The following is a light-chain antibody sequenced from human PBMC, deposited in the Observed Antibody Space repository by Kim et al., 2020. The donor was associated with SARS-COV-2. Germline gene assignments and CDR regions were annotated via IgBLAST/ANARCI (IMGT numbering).Light chain of an antibody. CDR2: QDS. V-gene: IGLV3-1*01. Sequence: SYELTQPPSVSVSPGQTASITCSGDKLGDKYACWYQQKPGQSPVLVIYQDSKRPSGIPERFSGSNSGNTATLTISGTQAMDEADYYCQAWDSSTLDVVSG. J-gene: IGLJ2*01. CDR3: QAWDSSTLDVV. CDR1: KLGDKY.